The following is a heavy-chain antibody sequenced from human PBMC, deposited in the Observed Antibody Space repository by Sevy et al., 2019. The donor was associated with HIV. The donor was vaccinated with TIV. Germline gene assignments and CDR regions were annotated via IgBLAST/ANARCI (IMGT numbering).Heavy chain of an antibody. CDR1: GFTVSSNY. D-gene: IGHD6-19*01. CDR2: IYSGGST. J-gene: IGHJ3*02. Sequence: GGSLRLSCAASGFTVSSNYMSWVRQAPGKGLEWVSVIYSGGSTYYADSVKGRFTISRDNSKNTLYLQMNSLRAEDTAVYYCARASASRRAFDIWGQGTMVTVSS. V-gene: IGHV3-53*01. CDR3: ARASASRRAFDI.